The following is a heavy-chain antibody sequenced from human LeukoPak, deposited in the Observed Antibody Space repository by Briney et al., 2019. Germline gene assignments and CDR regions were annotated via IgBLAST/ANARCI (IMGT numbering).Heavy chain of an antibody. J-gene: IGHJ6*04. CDR3: ARGPSWATRPPAIGDV. Sequence: GASVKVSCKACGYTFSDNDINWVRQATGQGLEWMGWMNPKNGDTGYLQKFQGRVTMTRDISIGTAYMELSNLASDDTAVYYCARGPSWATRPPAIGDVWGKGTTVIVSS. D-gene: IGHD2-2*01. CDR2: MNPKNGDT. V-gene: IGHV1-8*01. CDR1: GYTFSDND.